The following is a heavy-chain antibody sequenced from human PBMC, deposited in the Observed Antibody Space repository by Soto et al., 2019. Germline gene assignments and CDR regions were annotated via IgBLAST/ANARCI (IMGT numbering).Heavy chain of an antibody. J-gene: IGHJ4*02. CDR1: GFTFSSYA. CDR3: AKVQSTTIFAVVSLLDY. CDR2: ISGSGGTT. V-gene: IGHV3-23*01. D-gene: IGHD3-3*01. Sequence: EVQLLESGGGLVQPGGSLRLSCAASGFTFSSYAMSWVRQAPGKGLECVSTISGSGGTTYYADSVKGRFTISRDNSKNTLYLQMNSLRAEDTAVYYCAKVQSTTIFAVVSLLDYWGQGTLVTVSS.